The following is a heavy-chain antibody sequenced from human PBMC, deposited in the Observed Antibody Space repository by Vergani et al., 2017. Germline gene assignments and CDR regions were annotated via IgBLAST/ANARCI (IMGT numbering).Heavy chain of an antibody. V-gene: IGHV4-34*01. CDR2: INHSGST. CDR1: GGSFSGYY. Sequence: QVQLQQWGAGLLKPSETLSLTCAVYGGSFSGYYWSWIRQPPGKGLEWIGEINHSGSTNYNPSLKSRVTISVDTSKNQFSLKLSSVTAADTAVYYCARDAYDYIWGSYRKESPEHYFDYWGQGTLVTVSS. CDR3: ARDAYDYIWGSYRKESPEHYFDY. J-gene: IGHJ4*02. D-gene: IGHD3-16*02.